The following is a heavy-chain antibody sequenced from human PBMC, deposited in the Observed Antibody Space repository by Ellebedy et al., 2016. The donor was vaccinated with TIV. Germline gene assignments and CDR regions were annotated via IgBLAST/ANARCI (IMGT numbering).Heavy chain of an antibody. Sequence: ASVKVSXXASGYTFTGYYMHWVRQAPGQGLEWMGWINPNSGGTNYAQKFQGRVTMTRDTSISTAYMELSRLRSDDTAVYYCAKDEDGKDYYYMDVWGKGTTVTVSS. J-gene: IGHJ6*03. CDR2: INPNSGGT. CDR3: AKDEDGKDYYYMDV. CDR1: GYTFTGYY. V-gene: IGHV1-2*02.